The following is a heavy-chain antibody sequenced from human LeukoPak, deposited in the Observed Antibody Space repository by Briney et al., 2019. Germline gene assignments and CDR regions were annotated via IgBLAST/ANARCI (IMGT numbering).Heavy chain of an antibody. CDR1: GGSISSSSYY. D-gene: IGHD3-22*01. V-gene: IGHV4-39*01. J-gene: IGHJ4*02. CDR3: ARRPGGYYDSSGYYFHFDY. CDR2: VFYSGSA. Sequence: VKPSETLSLTCTVSGGSISSSSYYWGWIRQTPGKGLEWIGSVFYSGSAYYDTSLKSRVTIFADTSKNQFSLKLTSVTAADTAVYYCARRPGGYYDSSGYYFHFDYWGQGTLVTVSS.